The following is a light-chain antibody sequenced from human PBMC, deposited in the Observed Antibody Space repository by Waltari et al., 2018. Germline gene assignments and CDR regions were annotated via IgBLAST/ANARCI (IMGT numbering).Light chain of an antibody. CDR1: QSVGIN. CDR3: QQYNHWPPYT. V-gene: IGKV3-15*01. J-gene: IGKJ2*01. Sequence: EVVMTQFPATLSVSLGGRAALSCRASQSVGINLAWYQRKPCQAPRLLIHGASTRATGIPDRFSGSGSGTDFTLTINSLQSEDFAIYYCQQYNHWPPYTFGQGTKLEI. CDR2: GAS.